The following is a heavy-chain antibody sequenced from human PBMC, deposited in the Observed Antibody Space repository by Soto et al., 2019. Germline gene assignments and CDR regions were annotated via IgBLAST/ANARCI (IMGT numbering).Heavy chain of an antibody. V-gene: IGHV3-21*01. Sequence: ESGGGLVKPGGSLRVSCAASGFNFNTYSMNWVRQAPGKGLQWVSFISASGGYKYYADSVRGRFTISRDNAKKSVYLEMSSLTADDSAVYFCAGERSALPGARDAMYVWGQGTTVTVSS. CDR1: GFNFNTYS. D-gene: IGHD1-26*01. CDR2: ISASGGYK. J-gene: IGHJ6*02. CDR3: AGERSALPGARDAMYV.